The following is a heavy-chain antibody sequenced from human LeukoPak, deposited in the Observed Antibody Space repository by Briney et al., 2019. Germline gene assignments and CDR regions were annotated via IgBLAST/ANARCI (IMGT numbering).Heavy chain of an antibody. Sequence: GGSLRLSCAASGFTLSSYSMNWVRQAPGKGLEWVSSISSSSSYIYYADSVKGRFTISRDNAKNSLYLQMNSLRAEDTAVYYCARVVVGATLGYWGQGTLVTVSS. CDR1: GFTLSSYS. CDR2: ISSSSSYI. V-gene: IGHV3-21*01. J-gene: IGHJ4*02. D-gene: IGHD1-26*01. CDR3: ARVVVGATLGY.